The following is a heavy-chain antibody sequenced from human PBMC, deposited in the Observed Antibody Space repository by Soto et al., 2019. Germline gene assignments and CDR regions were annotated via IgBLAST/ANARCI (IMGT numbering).Heavy chain of an antibody. J-gene: IGHJ2*01. CDR1: GGSFSGYY. CDR2: INHSGST. Sequence: SETLSLTCAVYGGSFSGYYWSWIRQPPGKGLEWIGEINHSGSTNYNPSLKSRVTISVDTSKNQFSLKLSSVTAADTAVYYCAGATELQMITYWYFDLWGRGTLVTVSS. V-gene: IGHV4-34*01. CDR3: AGATELQMITYWYFDL. D-gene: IGHD3-22*01.